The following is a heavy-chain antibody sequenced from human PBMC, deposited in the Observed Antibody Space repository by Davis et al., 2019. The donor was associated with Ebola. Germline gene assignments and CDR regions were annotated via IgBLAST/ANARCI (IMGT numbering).Heavy chain of an antibody. V-gene: IGHV4-34*01. CDR1: NGSLSGFF. J-gene: IGHJ5*02. CDR2: IRPGGST. Sequence: SETLSLTCGVYNGSLSGFFWSWIRQPPGKGLGWLGEIRPGGSTNYSPSLKNRLTMSMDTSKNQVSLKLKSVTAADSAVYYCARTALTSVSDSGLGYNYFGPWGQGTLVTVSS. CDR3: ARTALTSVSDSGLGYNYFGP. D-gene: IGHD4-17*01.